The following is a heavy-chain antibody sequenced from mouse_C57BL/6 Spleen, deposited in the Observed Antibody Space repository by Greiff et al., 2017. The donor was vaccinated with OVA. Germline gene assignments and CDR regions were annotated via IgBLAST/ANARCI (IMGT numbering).Heavy chain of an antibody. CDR1: GYTFTSYW. CDR2: IDPSDSYT. CDR3: ARALLFDY. V-gene: IGHV1-69*01. Sequence: QVQLQQPGAELVMPGASVKLSCKASGYTFTSYWMHWVKQRPGQGLEWIGEIDPSDSYTNYNQKFKGKSTLTVDKSSSTAYMQLSSLTSEDSAVYYCARALLFDYWGQGTTLTVSS. J-gene: IGHJ2*01.